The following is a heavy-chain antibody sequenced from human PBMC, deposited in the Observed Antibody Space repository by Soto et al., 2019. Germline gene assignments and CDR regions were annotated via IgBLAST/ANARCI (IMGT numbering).Heavy chain of an antibody. J-gene: IGHJ2*01. CDR3: ATGTRDGYNSSYFDL. V-gene: IGHV1-69*01. Sequence: QVQLVQSGAELKKPGSSVKFSCKASGGTFGKFAIIWVRQAPGQGPEWVAGIIPIYGTSNYADDLRARIALTAHESTATAYLEMSSLRYEDSAIYYCATGTRDGYNSSYFDLWGRGTLVTVSS. CDR2: IIPIYGTS. D-gene: IGHD2-21*02. CDR1: GGTFGKFA.